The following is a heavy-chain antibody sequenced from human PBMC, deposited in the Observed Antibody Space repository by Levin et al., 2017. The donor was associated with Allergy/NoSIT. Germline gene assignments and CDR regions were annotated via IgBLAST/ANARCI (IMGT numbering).Heavy chain of an antibody. J-gene: IGHJ4*02. V-gene: IGHV3-48*01. CDR2: ISSSSSTI. D-gene: IGHD3-10*01. CDR3: ARDYYGSGSYGSTFDY. Sequence: GGSLRLSCAASGFTFSSYSMNWVRQAPGKGLEWVSYISSSSSTIYYADSVKGRFTISRDNAKNSLYLQMNSLRAEDTAVYYCARDYYGSGSYGSTFDYWGQGTLVTVSS. CDR1: GFTFSSYS.